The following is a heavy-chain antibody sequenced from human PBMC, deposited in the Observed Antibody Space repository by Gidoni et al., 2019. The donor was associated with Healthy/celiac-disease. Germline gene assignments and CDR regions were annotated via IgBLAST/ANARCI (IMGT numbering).Heavy chain of an antibody. D-gene: IGHD1-26*01. CDR3: ARDRSGSYFDAFDI. Sequence: EVQLVESGGGVVQPGGSLRLSCAASGFTFSSYAMHWVRQAPGKGLEYVSAISSNGGSTYYANSVKGRFTISRDNSKNTLYLQMGSLRAEDMAVYYCARDRSGSYFDAFDIWGQGTMVTVSS. V-gene: IGHV3-64*01. CDR1: GFTFSSYA. CDR2: ISSNGGST. J-gene: IGHJ3*02.